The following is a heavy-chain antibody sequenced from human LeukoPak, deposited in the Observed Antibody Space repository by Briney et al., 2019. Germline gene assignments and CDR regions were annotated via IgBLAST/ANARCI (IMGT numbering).Heavy chain of an antibody. D-gene: IGHD6-19*01. Sequence: PGGSLRLSCAASGFTFSSYSMNWVRQAPGKGPEWVSSISSSSSYIYYADSVQGRFTISRDNAKNSLYLQMNSLRAEDTAVYYCARDGIAVAGTGASINWGQGTLVTVSS. CDR1: GFTFSSYS. V-gene: IGHV3-21*01. CDR3: ARDGIAVAGTGASIN. CDR2: ISSSSSYI. J-gene: IGHJ4*02.